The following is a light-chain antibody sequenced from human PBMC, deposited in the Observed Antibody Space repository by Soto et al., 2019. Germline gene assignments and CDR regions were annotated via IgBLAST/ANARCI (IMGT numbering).Light chain of an antibody. CDR2: EVS. CDR3: SSYGGSNTVV. CDR1: SSDVGDYNY. J-gene: IGLJ2*01. V-gene: IGLV2-8*01. Sequence: QSALTQPPSASGSHGQSVTISCTGSSSDVGDYNYVSWYQQHPGKAPKLMIYEVSKRPSGVPDRLSGSKSGNTASLTVSGLQAEDEADSYCSSYGGSNTVVFGGGTKLAVL.